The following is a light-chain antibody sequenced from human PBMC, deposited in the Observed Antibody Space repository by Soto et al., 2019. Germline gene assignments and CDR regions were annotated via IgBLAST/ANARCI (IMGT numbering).Light chain of an antibody. Sequence: QSVLTNPAYVSGSPGQSITISCPGTGIDVGCYNYVSWYQQHPGKAPKLMIIDVSNRPSGVSNRFSGSKSGNTASLTISGLQAEDEADYYCSSYTTRGTYVFGTGTKVTVL. CDR1: GIDVGCYNY. V-gene: IGLV2-14*01. CDR2: DVS. CDR3: SSYTTRGTYV. J-gene: IGLJ1*01.